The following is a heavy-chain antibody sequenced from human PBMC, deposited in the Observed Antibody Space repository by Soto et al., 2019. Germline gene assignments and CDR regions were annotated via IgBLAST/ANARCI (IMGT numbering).Heavy chain of an antibody. CDR1: GVNFRSYG. D-gene: IGHD2-2*01. J-gene: IGHJ3*02. Sequence: GGSQRLSSTASGVNFRSYGMSWVRQAPGKGLEWVSAISGSGGSTYYADSVKGRFTISRDNSKNTLYLQMNSLRAEDTAVYYCAKDWGNHIVLVPAAIPLPRGAFDIWGQGTMVTVSS. CDR2: ISGSGGST. CDR3: AKDWGNHIVLVPAAIPLPRGAFDI. V-gene: IGHV3-23*01.